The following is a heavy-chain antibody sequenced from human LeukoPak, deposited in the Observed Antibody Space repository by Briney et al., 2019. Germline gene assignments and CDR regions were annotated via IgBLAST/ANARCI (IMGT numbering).Heavy chain of an antibody. CDR1: GFTFSSYA. V-gene: IGHV3-23*01. J-gene: IGHJ4*02. D-gene: IGHD1-26*01. CDR3: AKSQDGGRLFHFDY. CDR2: ISGSGGST. Sequence: GGSLRLSCAASGFTFSSYAMSWVRQAPGKGLEWVSVISGSGGSTYSADSVKCRFTISRDNSKNTLYLQMNSLRAEDTAVYFCAKSQDGGRLFHFDYWGQGTLVTVSS.